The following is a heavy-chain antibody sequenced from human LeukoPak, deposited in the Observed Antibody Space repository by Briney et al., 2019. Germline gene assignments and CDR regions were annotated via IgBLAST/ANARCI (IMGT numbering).Heavy chain of an antibody. CDR2: IKQDGSES. CDR1: GFTFSSHW. CDR3: ARGASGSHVDAFDI. J-gene: IGHJ3*02. V-gene: IGHV3-7*01. D-gene: IGHD1-26*01. Sequence: GGSLRLSCAASGFTFSSHWMDWVRQAPGKGLEWVANIKQDGSESYYLDSVKGRFTISRDNAKNSLYLQMNSLRAEDTAVYYCARGASGSHVDAFDIWGQGTMVTVSS.